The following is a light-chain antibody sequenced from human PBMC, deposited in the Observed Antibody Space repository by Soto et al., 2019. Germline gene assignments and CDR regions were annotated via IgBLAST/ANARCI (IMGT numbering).Light chain of an antibody. CDR2: DAS. V-gene: IGKV1-5*01. Sequence: DIQMTQSLSTLSASVGDRVTITCRASQSISSWLAWYQQKPGKAPKLLIYDASSLKSGVPSRFSGSGSGTEFTLTISSLQPDDFATYYCQQYNSYSYTFGQGTKLEIK. CDR1: QSISSW. CDR3: QQYNSYSYT. J-gene: IGKJ2*01.